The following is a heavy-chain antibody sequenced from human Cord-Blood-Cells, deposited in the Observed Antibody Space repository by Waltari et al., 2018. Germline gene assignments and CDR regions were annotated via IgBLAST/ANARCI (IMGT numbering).Heavy chain of an antibody. CDR3: ARHSIGNWGGAFDI. CDR1: GYSFTSYW. D-gene: IGHD7-27*01. J-gene: IGHJ3*02. CDR2: IYPGDAYT. Sequence: EVQLVQSGAEVKKPGESLKISCKGSGYSFTSYWIGWVRQMPGKCLEWRVIIYPGDAYTRNSPSFQGRVTISADKSISTADLQWSSLKASDAAMYYCARHSIGNWGGAFDIWGQGTMVTVSS. V-gene: IGHV5-51*01.